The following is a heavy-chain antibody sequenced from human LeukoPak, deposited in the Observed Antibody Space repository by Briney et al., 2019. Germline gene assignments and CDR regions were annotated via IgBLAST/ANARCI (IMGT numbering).Heavy chain of an antibody. CDR1: GFAFTSYA. CDR3: LLFDYGSGSYNDC. V-gene: IGHV3-74*01. J-gene: IGHJ4*02. D-gene: IGHD3-10*01. Sequence: GGSLRLSCAASGFAFTSYAMHWVRQAPGKGLVWVSRINSDGIITNYADSVKGRFTISRDNAKNTLYLQMNSLRAEDTAVYYCLLFDYGSGSYNDCWGQGTLVTVSS. CDR2: INSDGIIT.